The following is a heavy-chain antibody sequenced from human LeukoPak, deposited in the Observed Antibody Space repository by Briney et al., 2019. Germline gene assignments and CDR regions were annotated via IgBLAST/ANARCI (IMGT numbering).Heavy chain of an antibody. CDR2: IYYSGST. V-gene: IGHV4-39*07. J-gene: IGHJ2*01. CDR1: GGSISSSSYY. Sequence: PSETLSLTCTVSGGSISSSSYYWGWIRQPPGKGLEWIGSIYYSGSTYYNPSLKSRVTISVDTSKNQFSLKLSSVTAADTAVYYCARDGGYSGYDSYWYFDLWGRGTLVTVSS. D-gene: IGHD5-12*01. CDR3: ARDGGYSGYDSYWYFDL.